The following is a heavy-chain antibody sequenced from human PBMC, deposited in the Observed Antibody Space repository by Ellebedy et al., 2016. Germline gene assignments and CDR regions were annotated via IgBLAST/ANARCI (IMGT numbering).Heavy chain of an antibody. CDR1: GFTFSSFS. CDR2: ISIGGSIQ. V-gene: IGHV3-48*04. CDR3: VRSGESSYYFDY. D-gene: IGHD3-10*01. Sequence: GGSLRLSXAASGFTFSSFSMNWIRQAPGKGLEWVSFISIGGSIQSYAGSVRGRFTISRDDAKKSLFLQMNSLRAEDTAVFYCVRSGESSYYFDYWGQGILVTVSS. J-gene: IGHJ4*02.